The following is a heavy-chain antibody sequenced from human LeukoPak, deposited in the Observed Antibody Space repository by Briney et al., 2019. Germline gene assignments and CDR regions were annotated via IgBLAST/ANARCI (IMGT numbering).Heavy chain of an antibody. CDR1: GITFSSYS. J-gene: IGHJ4*02. CDR2: ISSSGSTK. Sequence: GGSLRLSCGASGITFSSYSMNWVRQAPGKGLEWVSYISSSGSTKYYADSVKGRFTISRDNARNSLYLQMNSLRAEDTAVYFCARGGLSIVGYWGQGTLVTVSS. V-gene: IGHV3-48*01. D-gene: IGHD2-21*01. CDR3: ARGGLSIVGY.